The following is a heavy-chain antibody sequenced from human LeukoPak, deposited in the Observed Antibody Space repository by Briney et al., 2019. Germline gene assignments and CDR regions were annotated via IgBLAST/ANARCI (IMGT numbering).Heavy chain of an antibody. CDR3: ARGVTIFGVVKYFDY. CDR1: GYTFTSYG. Sequence: ASVKVSCKASGYTFTSYGISWVRQAPGQGLEWMGWISAYNGNTNYAQKLQGRVTMTTDTSTSTAYMELRSLRSDDTAAYYCARGVTIFGVVKYFDYWGQGTLVTVSS. V-gene: IGHV1-18*01. D-gene: IGHD3-3*01. CDR2: ISAYNGNT. J-gene: IGHJ4*02.